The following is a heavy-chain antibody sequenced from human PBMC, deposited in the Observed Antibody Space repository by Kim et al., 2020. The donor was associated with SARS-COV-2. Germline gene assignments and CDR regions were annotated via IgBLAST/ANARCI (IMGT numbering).Heavy chain of an antibody. CDR1: GFSFTGYW. V-gene: IGHV5-10-1*01. CDR2: IDPSDSHT. Sequence: GESLKISCEVSGFSFTGYWITWVRRLPGKGLECMGRIDPSDSHTNYSPAFQGHVVLSVDKSTSSAFLQWTSLKAAVTARYFCSCQLREGDTHVFDYWGQG. D-gene: IGHD1-1*01. J-gene: IGHJ4*02. CDR3: SCQLREGDTHVFDY.